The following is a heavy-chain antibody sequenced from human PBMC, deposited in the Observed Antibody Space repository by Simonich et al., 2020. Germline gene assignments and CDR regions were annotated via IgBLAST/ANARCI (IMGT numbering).Heavy chain of an antibody. J-gene: IGHJ3*02. CDR3: AREGIAARDAFGI. CDR1: GFTFSSYW. Sequence: EVQLVESGGGLVQPGGSPRLSWAASGFTFSSYWMGWVGQAPGKGLEGVANIKQDGSEKYYVDSVKGRFTISRDNAKNSLYLQMNSLRAEDTAVYYCAREGIAARDAFGIWGQGTMVTVSS. CDR2: IKQDGSEK. V-gene: IGHV3-7*01. D-gene: IGHD6-6*01.